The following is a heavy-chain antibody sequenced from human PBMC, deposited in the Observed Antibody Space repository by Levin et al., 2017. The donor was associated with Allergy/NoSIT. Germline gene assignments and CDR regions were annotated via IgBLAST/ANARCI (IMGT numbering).Heavy chain of an antibody. CDR2: ISSGITFI. Sequence: NPGGSLRLSCATSGFTFTTYSMHWVRQTPGKGLEWVSTISSGITFIFYADSLKGRFTISRDNAKQSLYLQMNSLRAEDTAVYYCARDFGGDCSSGTCLPYSYYGMDVWGQGTTVTVSS. D-gene: IGHD2-15*01. J-gene: IGHJ6*02. V-gene: IGHV3-21*01. CDR1: GFTFTTYS. CDR3: ARDFGGDCSSGTCLPYSYYGMDV.